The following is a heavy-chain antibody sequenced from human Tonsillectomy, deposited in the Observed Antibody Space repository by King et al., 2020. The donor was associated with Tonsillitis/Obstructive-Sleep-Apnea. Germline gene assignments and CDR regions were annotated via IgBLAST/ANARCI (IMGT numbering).Heavy chain of an antibody. CDR3: ARDRGYDSSGYYYYYYGMDV. CDR2: IYYSGST. V-gene: IGHV4-59*01. J-gene: IGHJ6*02. Sequence: QLQESGPGLVKPSETLSLTCTVSGGSISSYYWSWIRQPPGKGLEWIGYIYYSGSTNYNPSLKSRVTISVDTSKNQLSLKLSSVTDADTAVYYCARDRGYDSSGYYYYYYGMDVWGQGTTVTVSS. CDR1: GGSISSYY. D-gene: IGHD3-22*01.